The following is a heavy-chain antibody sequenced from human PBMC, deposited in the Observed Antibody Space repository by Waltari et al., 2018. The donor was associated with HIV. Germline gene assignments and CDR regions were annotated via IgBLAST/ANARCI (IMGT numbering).Heavy chain of an antibody. CDR3: ARLYYDFWSGYYYGMDV. CDR1: GGSISSSSYY. J-gene: IGHJ6*02. D-gene: IGHD3-3*01. V-gene: IGHV4-39*07. Sequence: QLQLQESGPGLVKPSETLSLTCTVSGGSISSSSYYWGWIRQPPGKGLEWIRSIYYSGSTYYNPSLRSRVTISVDTSKNQFSLKLSSVTAADTAVYYCARLYYDFWSGYYYGMDVWGQGTTVTVSS. CDR2: IYYSGST.